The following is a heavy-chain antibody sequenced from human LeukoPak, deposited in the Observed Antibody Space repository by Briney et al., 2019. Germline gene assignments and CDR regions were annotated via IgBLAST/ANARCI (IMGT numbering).Heavy chain of an antibody. CDR1: GGSISTYY. J-gene: IGHJ4*02. V-gene: IGHV3-7*04. CDR2: IKPDGSDQ. CDR3: ARENFQY. Sequence: ETLSLTCTVSGGSISTYYWNCVRQAPGKGLEWVANIKPDGSDQYYVDSVKGRFTISRDNAKNSLYLQMNSLRAEDTAVYYCARENFQYWAQGTLVTVSS.